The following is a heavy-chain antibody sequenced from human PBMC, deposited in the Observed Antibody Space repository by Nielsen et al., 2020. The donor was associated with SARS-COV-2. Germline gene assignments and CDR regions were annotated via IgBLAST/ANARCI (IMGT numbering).Heavy chain of an antibody. V-gene: IGHV1-3*01. D-gene: IGHD1-26*01. J-gene: IGHJ4*02. CDR3: ARGSGSYLVADY. CDR1: GYTFTSYT. CDR2: INAGNGDT. Sequence: ASVKVSCEASGYTFTSYTMHWVRQAPGQRLEWMGWINAGNGDTKYSQMFQGRVTITRDTSASTAYMELSSLRSEDTAVYYCARGSGSYLVADYWGQGTLVTVSS.